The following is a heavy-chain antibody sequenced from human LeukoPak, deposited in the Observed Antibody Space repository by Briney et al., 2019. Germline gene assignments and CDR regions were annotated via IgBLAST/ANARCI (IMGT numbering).Heavy chain of an antibody. CDR1: GFTFSNAW. V-gene: IGHV3-15*01. D-gene: IGHD1-26*01. J-gene: IGHJ4*02. CDR2: IKSKTDGGTT. CDR3: TTRGGSFSIFDY. Sequence: PGGSLRLSCAASGFTFSNAWMSWVRQAPGKGLEWVGRIKSKTDGGTTDYAAPVKGRFTISRDDSKNTLFLQMNSLKAEDAAVYYCTTRGGSFSIFDYWGQGTLVTVSS.